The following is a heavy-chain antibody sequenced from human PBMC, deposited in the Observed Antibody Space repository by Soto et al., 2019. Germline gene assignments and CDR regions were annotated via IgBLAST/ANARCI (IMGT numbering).Heavy chain of an antibody. V-gene: IGHV1-46*01. D-gene: IGHD5-12*01. CDR2: INPSGGST. CDR3: ARPARARGGYVSIWFGP. CDR1: GYTFTSYY. Sequence: GASVKVSCKASGYTFTSYYMHWVRQASGQGLEWMGIINPSGGSTSYAQKFQGRVTMTRDTSTSTVYMELSSLRSEDTAVYYCARPARARGGYVSIWFGPWGQGTLVTV. J-gene: IGHJ5*02.